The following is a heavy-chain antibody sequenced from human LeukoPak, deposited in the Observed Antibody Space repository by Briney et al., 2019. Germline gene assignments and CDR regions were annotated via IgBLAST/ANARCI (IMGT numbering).Heavy chain of an antibody. CDR3: ARLGGAARPPYYYYYMDV. CDR1: GYSFTSYW. D-gene: IGHD6-6*01. CDR2: IYPGDSDT. J-gene: IGHJ6*03. V-gene: IGHV5-51*01. Sequence: GESLKISCXGSGYSFTSYWIGWVRQMPGKGLEWMGIIYPGDSDTRYSPSFQGQVTISADKSISTAYLQWSSLKASDTAMYYCARLGGAARPPYYYYYMDVWGKGATVTVSS.